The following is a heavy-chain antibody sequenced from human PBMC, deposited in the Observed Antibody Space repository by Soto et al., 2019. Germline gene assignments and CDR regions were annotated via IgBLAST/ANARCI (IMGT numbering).Heavy chain of an antibody. V-gene: IGHV3-30-3*01. D-gene: IGHD6-6*01. CDR2: ISYDGSNK. CDR3: AGDLRLAARPIDY. CDR1: GFPFSRYA. J-gene: IGHJ4*02. Sequence: QVQLVESGGGVVQPGMSLRRSCAASGFPFSRYAMHWVRQAPGKGLEWVAVISYDGSNKYYADTVKGRFTISRENSKNTLYLQMNSLRAEDTAVYYCAGDLRLAARPIDYCGQGTLVTVS.